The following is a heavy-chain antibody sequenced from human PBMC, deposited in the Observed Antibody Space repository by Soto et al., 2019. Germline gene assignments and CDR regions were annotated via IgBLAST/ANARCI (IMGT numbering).Heavy chain of an antibody. CDR1: GASISSDDW. CDR3: ARDHPYSDNWGFDY. D-gene: IGHD1-26*01. Sequence: PSETLSLTCAVSGASISSDDWWNWVRQPPGKGLEWIGEIYHGGKIIYNPSLKSRATISMDKSKNHFSLNLSSVTAADTAVYYCARDHPYSDNWGFDYWGQGVQVT. J-gene: IGHJ4*02. CDR2: IYHGGKI. V-gene: IGHV4-4*02.